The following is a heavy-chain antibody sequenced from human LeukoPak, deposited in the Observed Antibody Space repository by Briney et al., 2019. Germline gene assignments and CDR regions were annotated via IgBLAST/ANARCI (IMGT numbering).Heavy chain of an antibody. CDR1: GYTFTGYY. J-gene: IGHJ4*02. Sequence: GASVKVSCKASGYTFTGYYMHWVRQAPGQGLEWKGRINPNSGGTNYAQKFQGRVTMTRDTSISTAYMELSRLRSDDTAVYYCARRREGTTGTTSTLYFGYWGQGTLVTVSS. V-gene: IGHV1-2*06. CDR3: ARRREGTTGTTSTLYFGY. D-gene: IGHD1-1*01. CDR2: INPNSGGT.